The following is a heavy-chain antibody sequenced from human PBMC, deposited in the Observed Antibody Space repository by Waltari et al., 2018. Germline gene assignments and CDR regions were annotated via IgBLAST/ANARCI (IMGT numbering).Heavy chain of an antibody. D-gene: IGHD1-1*01. J-gene: IGHJ4*02. V-gene: IGHV3-23*01. Sequence: EVQLLESGGALVQPGGSLRLSCIASGFTFNNYAMTWVRQAPGKGLEWVSVITGTGDSTYYADSVKGRFTISRDNSKNTVYLQMNSLRAEDTAIYYCAKDRTGTFDYWGQGTLVTVSS. CDR3: AKDRTGTFDY. CDR1: GFTFNNYA. CDR2: ITGTGDST.